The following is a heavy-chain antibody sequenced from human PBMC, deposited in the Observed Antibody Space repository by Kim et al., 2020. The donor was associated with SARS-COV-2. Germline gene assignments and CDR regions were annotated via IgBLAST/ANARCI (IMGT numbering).Heavy chain of an antibody. CDR1: GYTFTSYG. D-gene: IGHD5-12*01. CDR2: ISAYNGNT. J-gene: IGHJ6*02. Sequence: ASVKVSCKASGYTFTSYGISWVRQAPGQGLEWMGWISAYNGNTKYAQKLQGRVTMTTDTSTSTAYMELRSPRSDDTAVYYCARVSAYSGYSGYDGTYYYYYGMDVWGQGTTVTVSS. CDR3: ARVSAYSGYSGYDGTYYYYYGMDV. V-gene: IGHV1-18*01.